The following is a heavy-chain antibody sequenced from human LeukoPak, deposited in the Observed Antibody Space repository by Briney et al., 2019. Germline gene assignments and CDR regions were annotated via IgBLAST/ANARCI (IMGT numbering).Heavy chain of an antibody. CDR2: INPNTGGT. Sequence: ASVKVSCKSSGYTFSGYYIHWVRQAPGQGLEWMGWINPNTGGTNFAQNFQGRVTMTTVTSISTAYMELSRLRSDDTAVYYCARVVDILTGHDTALDYWGQGTLVTVSS. CDR3: ARVVDILTGHDTALDY. V-gene: IGHV1-2*02. J-gene: IGHJ4*02. D-gene: IGHD3-9*01. CDR1: GYTFSGYY.